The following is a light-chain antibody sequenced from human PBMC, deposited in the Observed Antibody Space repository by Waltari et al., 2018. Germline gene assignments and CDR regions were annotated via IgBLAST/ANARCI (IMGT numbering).Light chain of an antibody. V-gene: IGKV3-20*01. J-gene: IGKJ4*01. CDR2: GAS. CDR1: QTVRTTY. Sequence: EIVLTQSPGTLSLSPGERATLSCRASQTVRTTYLAWYQQKPGPAPTLLIYGASSRATGIPDRFSGSGSGTDFSLTISCLEPEDFAVYYCQQYDISPLTFGGGTKVEIK. CDR3: QQYDISPLT.